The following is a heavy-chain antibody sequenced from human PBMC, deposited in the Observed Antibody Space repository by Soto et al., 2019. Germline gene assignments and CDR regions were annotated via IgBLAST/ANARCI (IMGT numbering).Heavy chain of an antibody. V-gene: IGHV3-23*01. J-gene: IGHJ6*03. CDR2: ISGSGGST. CDR1: GFTEISYT. Sequence: SFITSCATSGFTEISYTMICVRPAQGKGLEWVSAISGSGGSTYYADSVKGRFTISRDNSKNTLYLQMNSLRAEDTAVYYCAKEGSRYYYYMDVWGKGTTVTVSS. CDR3: AKEGSRYYYYMDV. D-gene: IGHD6-13*01.